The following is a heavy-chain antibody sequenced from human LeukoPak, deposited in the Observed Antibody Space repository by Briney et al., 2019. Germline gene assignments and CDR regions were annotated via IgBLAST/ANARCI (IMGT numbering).Heavy chain of an antibody. D-gene: IGHD1-26*01. Sequence: ASVKVSCKASGYTFTSYGISCVRQAPGQGLEWMGWISAYNGNTNYAQKLQGRVTMTTDTSTSTAYMELRSLRSDDTAVYYCARDVRVYSGSHGACGYWGQGTLVTVSS. J-gene: IGHJ4*02. CDR2: ISAYNGNT. V-gene: IGHV1-18*01. CDR1: GYTFTSYG. CDR3: ARDVRVYSGSHGACGY.